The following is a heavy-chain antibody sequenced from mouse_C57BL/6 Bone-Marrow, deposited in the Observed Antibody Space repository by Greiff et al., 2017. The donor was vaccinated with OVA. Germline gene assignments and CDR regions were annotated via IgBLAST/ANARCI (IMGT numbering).Heavy chain of an antibody. CDR3: AREAEYDYGDGCGVDY. CDR1: GFTFSDFY. Sequence: EVMLVESGGGLVQSGRSLRLSCAASGFTFSDFYMEWVRQAPGKGLEWIAASRNKANDYTTEYSASVKGRFIVSRDTSKSILYLQMNALRAEVTAIYYCAREAEYDYGDGCGVDYWGQGTTLTVSS. CDR2: SRNKANDYTT. V-gene: IGHV7-1*01. D-gene: IGHD2-4*01. J-gene: IGHJ2*01.